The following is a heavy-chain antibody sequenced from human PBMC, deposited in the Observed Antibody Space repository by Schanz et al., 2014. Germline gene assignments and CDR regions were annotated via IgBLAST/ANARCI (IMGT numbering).Heavy chain of an antibody. D-gene: IGHD3-10*01. J-gene: IGHJ3*02. CDR1: GFTFISYD. CDR2: ISPTGSST. V-gene: IGHV3-NL1*01. Sequence: QAQLVESGGGVVQPGRSLRLSCVASGFTFISYDIHWVRQAPGKGLEWVSNISPTGSSTYYADSVKGRFTISRDNSKNSLYLQMNSLRAEDTAVYYCARGIITMVRGGDVGAFDIWGQGTMVTVSS. CDR3: ARGIITMVRGGDVGAFDI.